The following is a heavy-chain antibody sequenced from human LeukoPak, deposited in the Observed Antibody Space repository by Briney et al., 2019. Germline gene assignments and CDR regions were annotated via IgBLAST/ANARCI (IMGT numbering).Heavy chain of an antibody. D-gene: IGHD5-18*01. J-gene: IGHJ6*03. CDR2: INNSGGT. CDR1: GGSFSDYS. V-gene: IGHV4-34*01. Sequence: SETLSLTCAVYGGSFSDYSWTWSRQPPGKGLQWIGQINNSGGTNQTPSLMCRVITSVDKSKNQIALKVSSVTAADTAVYYCARVGYSYSINDWSRTGLGAYPTKYYYYMDVWGKGTTVTVSS. CDR3: ARVGYSYSINDWSRTGLGAYPTKYYYYMDV.